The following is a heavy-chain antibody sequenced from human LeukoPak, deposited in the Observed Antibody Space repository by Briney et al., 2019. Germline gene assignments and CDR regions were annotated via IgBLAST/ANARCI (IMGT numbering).Heavy chain of an antibody. CDR3: AKGTVTYVGDY. CDR1: GFTFSSYW. V-gene: IGHV3-23*01. CDR2: ISGSGGST. J-gene: IGHJ4*02. Sequence: GGSLRLSCAASGFTFSSYWMTWVRQAPGKGLEWVSGISGSGGSTYYADSVKGRFTISRDNSKSTLYLQMGSLRAEDTAVYYCAKGTVTYVGDYWGQGTLVTISS. D-gene: IGHD4-17*01.